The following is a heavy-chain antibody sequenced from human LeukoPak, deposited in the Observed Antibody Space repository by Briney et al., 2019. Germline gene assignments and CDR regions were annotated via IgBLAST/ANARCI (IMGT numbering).Heavy chain of an antibody. CDR3: AKGSSGYSSSWYVLDY. CDR2: ISGSGGST. V-gene: IGHV3-23*01. CDR1: GFTFSSYG. D-gene: IGHD6-13*01. Sequence: GGSLRLSCAASGFTFSSYGMSWVRQAPGKGLEWVSAISGSGGSTYYADSVKGRFTISRDNSKNTLYLQMNSLRAEDTAVYYCAKGSSGYSSSWYVLDYWGQGTLVTVSS. J-gene: IGHJ4*02.